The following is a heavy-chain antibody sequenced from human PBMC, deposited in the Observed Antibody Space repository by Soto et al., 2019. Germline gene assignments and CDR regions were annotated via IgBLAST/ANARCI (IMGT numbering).Heavy chain of an antibody. J-gene: IGHJ6*01. CDR2: IPYDGSYK. Sequence: QVQLVESGGGVVQPGRSLRLSCVASGFTFSDDAMHWVRQAPGKGLEWVAVIPYDGSYKNYVDSVRGRFTISRDNSKNTQYRQMESMRADATAVYYLARYVCTPLNLWSTAGMHVCGQGPTVTVSS. D-gene: IGHD3-3*01. V-gene: IGHV3-30*04. CDR3: ARYVCTPLNLWSTAGMHV. CDR1: GFTFSDDA.